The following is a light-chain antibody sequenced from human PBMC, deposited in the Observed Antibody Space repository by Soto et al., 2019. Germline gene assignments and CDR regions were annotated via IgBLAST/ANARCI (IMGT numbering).Light chain of an antibody. CDR3: QQYGSSGT. CDR1: QSVSNNY. Sequence: EIVLTQSPGIFSLSPGERATLSCRASQSVSNNYLAWYQQKPGQAPRLLIYGASNRATGIPDRFSGSGSGTDFTLTISRLEPEDFAVYYCQQYGSSGTFGQGTKVDI. J-gene: IGKJ1*01. CDR2: GAS. V-gene: IGKV3-20*01.